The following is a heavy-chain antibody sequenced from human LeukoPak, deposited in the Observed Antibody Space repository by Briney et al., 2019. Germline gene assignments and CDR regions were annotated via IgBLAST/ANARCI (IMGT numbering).Heavy chain of an antibody. V-gene: IGHV3-33*01. J-gene: IGHJ4*02. CDR3: ARDEEMATITGVVY. D-gene: IGHD5-24*01. Sequence: PGGSLRLSCAASGFTFSTYGMHWVRQAPGKGLEWVAVIWYDGGNKYYADSVKGRFTISRDNSKNTLYLQMNNLRAEDTAVYYCARDEEMATITGVVYWGQGILVTVSS. CDR2: IWYDGGNK. CDR1: GFTFSTYG.